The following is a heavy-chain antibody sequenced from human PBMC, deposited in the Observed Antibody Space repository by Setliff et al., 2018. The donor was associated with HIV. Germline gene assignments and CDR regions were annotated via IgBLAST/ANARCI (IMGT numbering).Heavy chain of an antibody. CDR3: ARDGGFIAVAGLDY. CDR1: GYTFTDYY. Sequence: GASVKVSCKASGYTFTDYYIHWVRQAPGQGLEWMGWIYPNTGGTNYAQKFQGRVTMTRDTSISTAYMELSRLRSEDTAVYYCARDGGFIAVAGLDYWGQGTLVTVSS. D-gene: IGHD6-19*01. V-gene: IGHV1-2*02. J-gene: IGHJ4*02. CDR2: IYPNTGGT.